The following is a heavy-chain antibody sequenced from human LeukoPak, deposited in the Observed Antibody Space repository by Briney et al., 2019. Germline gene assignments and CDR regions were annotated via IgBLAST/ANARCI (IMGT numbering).Heavy chain of an antibody. D-gene: IGHD3-22*01. CDR1: GFTFSDYY. CDR3: ARDLNLYDSSGYYPR. J-gene: IGHJ4*02. CDR2: ISSSNRYT. Sequence: PGGSLRLSCAASGFTFSDYYMSWIRQAPGKGLEWVSYISSSNRYTNYADSVKGRFTISRDNAENSLYLQMNSLRDEDTAVYYCARDLNLYDSSGYYPRWGQGTLVTVSS. V-gene: IGHV3-11*06.